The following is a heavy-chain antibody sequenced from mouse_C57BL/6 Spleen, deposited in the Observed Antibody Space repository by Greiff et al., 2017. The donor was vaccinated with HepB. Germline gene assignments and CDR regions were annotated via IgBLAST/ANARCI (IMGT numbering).Heavy chain of an antibody. CDR2: ISYDGSN. J-gene: IGHJ4*01. CDR3: ATRWVRDAMDY. Sequence: ESGPGLVKPSQSLSLTCSVTGYSITSGYYWNWIRQFPGNKLEWMGYISYDGSNNYNPSIKNRISITRDTSKNQFFLKLNSVTTEDTATYYCATRWVRDAMDYWGQGTSVTVSS. CDR1: GYSITSGYY. V-gene: IGHV3-6*01. D-gene: IGHD2-3*01.